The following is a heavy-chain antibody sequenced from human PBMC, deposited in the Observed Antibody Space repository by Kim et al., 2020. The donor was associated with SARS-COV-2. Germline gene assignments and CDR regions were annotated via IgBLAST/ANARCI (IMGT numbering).Heavy chain of an antibody. D-gene: IGHD5-12*01. CDR2: INHRGST. CDR1: GGSFSDYS. CDR3: ASSGYDYYFDY. V-gene: IGHV4-34*01. J-gene: IGHJ4*02. Sequence: SETLSLTCAVYGGSFSDYSWSWIRQPPGKGLEWIGEINHRGSTNYNPSLKSRVTISVDTSKNQFSLKLSSVTAADTAVYYCASSGYDYYFDYWGQGTLVTVSS.